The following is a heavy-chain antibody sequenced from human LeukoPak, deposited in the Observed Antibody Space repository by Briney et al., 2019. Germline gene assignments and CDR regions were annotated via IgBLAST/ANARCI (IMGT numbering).Heavy chain of an antibody. CDR2: IKQDGSEK. CDR1: GFTFSSYW. J-gene: IGHJ6*04. V-gene: IGHV3-7*03. CDR3: ARRLGYCSSTSCYGGGYYYYYGMDV. Sequence: GGSLRLSCAASGFTFSSYWMSWVRQAPGKGLEWVANIKQDGSEKYYVDSVKGRFTISRDNAKNSLYLQMNSLGAEDTAVYYCARRLGYCSSTSCYGGGYYYYYGMDVWGKGTTVTVSS. D-gene: IGHD2-2*01.